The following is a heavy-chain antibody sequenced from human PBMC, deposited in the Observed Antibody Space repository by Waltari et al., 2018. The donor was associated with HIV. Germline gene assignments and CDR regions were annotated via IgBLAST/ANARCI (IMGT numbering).Heavy chain of an antibody. V-gene: IGHV4-39*01. CDR3: ARHALRVGAAYWNFDL. Sequence: QLQLQESGPGLVKPSEPLSLTCTVSGGSVSSRSYFWGCISQPPGKGREWIGRIYYTGRAYYNPSLKSRVTISVDTSKNQFSLKVTSVTAADTAVYYCARHALRVGAAYWNFDLWGRGTLVTVSS. CDR2: IYYTGRA. CDR1: GGSVSSRSYF. J-gene: IGHJ2*01. D-gene: IGHD1-26*01.